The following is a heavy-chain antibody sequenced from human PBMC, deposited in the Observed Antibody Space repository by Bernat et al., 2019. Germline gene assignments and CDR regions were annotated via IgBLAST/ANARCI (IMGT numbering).Heavy chain of an antibody. V-gene: IGHV3-53*01. Sequence: EVQLVESGGGLIQPGGSLRLSCAASGFTVSSNYMSWVRQAPGKGLEWVSVMYSGGSTYYAEQVKGRLANPRDSSETTVKIQLNSMRAEDTAGLYWARGMLRVRGVMGDGFEIWEQGKMVTVSS. D-gene: IGHD3-10*01. J-gene: IGHJ3*02. CDR3: ARGMLRVRGVMGDGFEI. CDR1: GFTVSSNY. CDR2: MYSGGST.